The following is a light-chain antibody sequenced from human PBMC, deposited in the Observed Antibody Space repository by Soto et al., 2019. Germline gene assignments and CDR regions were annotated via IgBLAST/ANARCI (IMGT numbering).Light chain of an antibody. J-gene: IGLJ2*01. CDR1: SSDVGGYDS. CDR3: RPYTSSSYVV. Sequence: QSALTQPASVSGSPGQSLTISCTGTSSDVGGYDSVSWYQHHPGKAPRLMIYDVSNRPSGISNRFSASKSGNTASLTISGLQAEDEAKYYCRPYTSSSYVVFGGGTKLTVL. V-gene: IGLV2-14*03. CDR2: DVS.